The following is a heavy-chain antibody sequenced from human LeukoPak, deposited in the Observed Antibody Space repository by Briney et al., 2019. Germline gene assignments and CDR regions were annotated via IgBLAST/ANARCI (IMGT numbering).Heavy chain of an antibody. D-gene: IGHD3-10*01. CDR3: ARGRLLWFGGAFDY. CDR1: GFTFSSYA. J-gene: IGHJ4*02. Sequence: GGSLRLSCAASGFTFSSYAMSWVRQAPGKGLEWVSAISGSGGSTYYADSVKGRFTTSRDNSKNTLYLQMNSLRAEDTAVYYCARGRLLWFGGAFDYWGQGTLVTVSS. V-gene: IGHV3-23*01. CDR2: ISGSGGST.